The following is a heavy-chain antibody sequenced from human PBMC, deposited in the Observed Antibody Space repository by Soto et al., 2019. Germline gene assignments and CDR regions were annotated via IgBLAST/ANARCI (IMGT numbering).Heavy chain of an antibody. CDR3: AKDSPSPRTMIVVVAHFDY. Sequence: HPVGSLRLSCAASGFTFSSYAMSWVRQAPGKGLEWVSAISGSGGSTYYADSVKGRFTISRDNSKNTLYLQMNSLRAEDTAVYYCAKDSPSPRTMIVVVAHFDYWGQGTLVTVSS. V-gene: IGHV3-23*01. CDR1: GFTFSSYA. D-gene: IGHD3-22*01. CDR2: ISGSGGST. J-gene: IGHJ4*02.